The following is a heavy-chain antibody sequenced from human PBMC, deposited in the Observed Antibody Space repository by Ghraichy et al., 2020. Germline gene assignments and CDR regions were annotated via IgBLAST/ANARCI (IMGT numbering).Heavy chain of an antibody. Sequence: GSLRLSCAASGFTFSSYSMHWVRQAPGKGLVWVSRISSDGSRTSYADSVKGRFTISRDNAKRTLHLQMNSLRADDTAVYYCARSWGYDSFDVWGQGTMVTVSS. D-gene: IGHD7-27*01. CDR3: ARSWGYDSFDV. J-gene: IGHJ3*01. CDR2: ISSDGSRT. V-gene: IGHV3-74*01. CDR1: GFTFSSYS.